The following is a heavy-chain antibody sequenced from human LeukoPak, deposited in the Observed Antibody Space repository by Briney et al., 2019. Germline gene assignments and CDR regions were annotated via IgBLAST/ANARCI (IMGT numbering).Heavy chain of an antibody. CDR1: GFPFSSYW. J-gene: IGHJ4*02. CDR3: TRVGYIDEGIDY. V-gene: IGHV3-7*04. CDR2: IKQDGSKK. Sequence: GGSLRLSCVASGFPFSSYWMTWVRQAPGKGLEWVANIKQDGSKKSYVESVKGRFTISRDNAKNSLYLQMNSLRAEDTAIYYCTRVGYIDEGIDYWGQGTLVTVSS. D-gene: IGHD5-24*01.